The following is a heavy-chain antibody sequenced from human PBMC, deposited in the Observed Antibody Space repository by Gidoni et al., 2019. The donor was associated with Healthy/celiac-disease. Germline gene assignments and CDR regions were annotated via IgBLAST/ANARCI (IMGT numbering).Heavy chain of an antibody. CDR2: IRYDGSNK. J-gene: IGHJ6*02. Sequence: QVQLVESGGGVVQPGGSLSLSCAASGFTFSSYGMHWVRQAPGKGLEWVGFIRYDGSNKYYADSVKGRFTISRDNSKNTLYLQMNSLRAEDTAVYYCAKDIDYGPLPYYYGMDVWGQGTTVTVSS. CDR3: AKDIDYGPLPYYYGMDV. CDR1: GFTFSSYG. D-gene: IGHD4-17*01. V-gene: IGHV3-30*02.